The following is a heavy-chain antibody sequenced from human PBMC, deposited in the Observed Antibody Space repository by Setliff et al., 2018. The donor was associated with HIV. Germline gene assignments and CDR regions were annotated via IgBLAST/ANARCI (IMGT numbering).Heavy chain of an antibody. CDR2: INHSGST. D-gene: IGHD4-17*01. CDR3: ARRIYGNNPYFDY. V-gene: IGHV4-34*01. Sequence: ASETLSLTCAVYGGSFSGYYWSWIRQPPGKGLEWIGEINHSGSTNYNPSLKSRVTISVDTSKNQFSLKLSSVTAADTAVYYCARRIYGNNPYFDYWSQGTLVTVSS. J-gene: IGHJ4*02. CDR1: GGSFSGYY.